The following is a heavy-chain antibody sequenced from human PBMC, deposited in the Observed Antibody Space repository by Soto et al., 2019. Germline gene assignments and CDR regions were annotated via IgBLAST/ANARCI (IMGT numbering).Heavy chain of an antibody. CDR3: ARDGYSGSDKVYYYGMDV. V-gene: IGHV4-34*01. Sequence: PSETLSLTCAVYGGSFSGYYWSWIRQPPGKGLEWIGEINHSGSTNYNPSLKSRVTISVDTSKNQFSLKLSSVTAADTAVYYCARDGYSGSDKVYYYGMDVWGQGTTVTVSS. CDR1: GGSFSGYY. D-gene: IGHD5-12*01. CDR2: INHSGST. J-gene: IGHJ6*02.